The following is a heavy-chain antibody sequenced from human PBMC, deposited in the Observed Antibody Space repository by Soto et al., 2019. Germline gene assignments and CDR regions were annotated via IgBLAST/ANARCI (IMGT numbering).Heavy chain of an antibody. CDR2: ISYDGSNK. V-gene: IGHV3-30-3*01. Sequence: QVQLVESGGGVVQPGRSLRLSCAASGFTFSSYAMHWVRQAPGKGPEWVAVISYDGSNKYYADSVKGRFTISRDNSKNTLYLQMNSLRAEDTAVYYCARTYGHFDYWGQGTLVTVSS. D-gene: IGHD3-10*01. J-gene: IGHJ4*02. CDR3: ARTYGHFDY. CDR1: GFTFSSYA.